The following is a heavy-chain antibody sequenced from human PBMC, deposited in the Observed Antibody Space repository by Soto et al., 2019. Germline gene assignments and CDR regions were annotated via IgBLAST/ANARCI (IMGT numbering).Heavy chain of an antibody. V-gene: IGHV1-69*13. CDR2: IIPIFGTA. D-gene: IGHD6-19*01. J-gene: IGHJ6*02. Sequence: SVKVSCKASGGTFSSYAISWVRQAPGQGLEWMGGIIPIFGTANYAQKFQGRVTITADESTSTAYMELSSLRSEDTAVYYCANSYIIAVAPHGYYYYYGMDVWGQGTTVTSP. CDR3: ANSYIIAVAPHGYYYYYGMDV. CDR1: GGTFSSYA.